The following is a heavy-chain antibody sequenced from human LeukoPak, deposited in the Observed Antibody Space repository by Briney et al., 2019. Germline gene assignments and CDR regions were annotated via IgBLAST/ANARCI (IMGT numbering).Heavy chain of an antibody. CDR2: IIPIFGTA. D-gene: IGHD1-26*01. V-gene: IGHV1-69*05. CDR3: ARDPGPYSGSLY. CDR1: GGTFSSYA. Sequence: ASVKVSCKASGGTFSSYAISWVRQAPGQGLEWMGRIIPIFGTANYAQKFQGRVTITTDESTSTAYMELSSLRSEDTAMYYCARDPGPYSGSLYWGQGTLVTVSS. J-gene: IGHJ4*02.